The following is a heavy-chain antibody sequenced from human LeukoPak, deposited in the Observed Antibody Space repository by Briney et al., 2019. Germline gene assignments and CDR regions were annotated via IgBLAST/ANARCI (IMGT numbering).Heavy chain of an antibody. CDR3: ARNGASAVAGTLLKYGMDV. D-gene: IGHD6-19*01. V-gene: IGHV1-69*04. Sequence: ASVKVSCKASGGTFSSYAISWVRPAPAQGLDWMGRIIPILGIANYAEKFQGRVTITADKSTSTAYMELSSLRSEDTAVYYCARNGASAVAGTLLKYGMDVWGQGTTVTVSS. CDR1: GGTFSSYA. J-gene: IGHJ6*02. CDR2: IIPILGIA.